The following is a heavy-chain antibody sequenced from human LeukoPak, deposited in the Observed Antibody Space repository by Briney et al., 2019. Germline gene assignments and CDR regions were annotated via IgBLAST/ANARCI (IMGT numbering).Heavy chain of an antibody. CDR1: GFTFSNYG. CDR3: ARDNYYGDYTIDY. J-gene: IGHJ4*02. V-gene: IGHV3-33*01. D-gene: IGHD4-17*01. CDR2: IWYDGSNK. Sequence: GGSLRLSCAASGFTFSNYGMHWVRQAPGKGLEWVAVIWYDGSNKYYTDSVKGRFTISRDNSKNTLYLQMNSLRAEDTAVYFCARDNYYGDYTIDYWGQGTLVTVSS.